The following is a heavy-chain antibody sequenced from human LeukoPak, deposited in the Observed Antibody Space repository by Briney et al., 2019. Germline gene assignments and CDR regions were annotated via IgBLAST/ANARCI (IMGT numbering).Heavy chain of an antibody. D-gene: IGHD3-3*01. J-gene: IGHJ6*03. Sequence: PSETLSLTCTVSGGSISSYYWSWIRQPPGKGLEWIGYIYYSGSTYYNPSLKSRVTISVDTSKNQFSLKLSSVTAADTAVYYCARGSWSGPRGYMDVWGKGTTVTVSS. V-gene: IGHV4-59*08. CDR3: ARGSWSGPRGYMDV. CDR1: GGSISSYY. CDR2: IYYSGST.